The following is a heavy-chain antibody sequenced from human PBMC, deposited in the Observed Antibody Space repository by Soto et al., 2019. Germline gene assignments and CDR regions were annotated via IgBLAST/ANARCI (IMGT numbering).Heavy chain of an antibody. J-gene: IGHJ4*02. CDR1: GYAFTNYG. CDR2: ISPYNGNT. V-gene: IGHV1-18*01. CDR3: ARDGGVLMVYAAFDY. Sequence: QVQLVQSGAEVKKPGASVKVSCKASGYAFTNYGFSWVRQAPGQGIEWMGWISPYNGNTDYAQKLQGRVTMTTDTSTNTAYMELRSLRSDDTAVYYCARDGGVLMVYAAFDYWGQGTLVTVSS. D-gene: IGHD2-8*01.